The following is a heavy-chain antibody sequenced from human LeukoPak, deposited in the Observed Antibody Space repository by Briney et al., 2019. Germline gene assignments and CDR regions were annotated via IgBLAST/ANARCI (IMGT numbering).Heavy chain of an antibody. CDR3: ARRYYYDSSGYLSDAFDI. Sequence: PSQTLSLTCAVSGDSLSSGGYSWSWIRQPPGKGLEWIGYIYYSGSTYYNPSLKSRVTISVDTSKNQFSLKLSSVTAADTAVYYCARRYYYDSSGYLSDAFDIWGQGTMVTVSS. CDR2: IYYSGST. D-gene: IGHD3-22*01. V-gene: IGHV4-30-4*07. J-gene: IGHJ3*02. CDR1: GDSLSSGGYS.